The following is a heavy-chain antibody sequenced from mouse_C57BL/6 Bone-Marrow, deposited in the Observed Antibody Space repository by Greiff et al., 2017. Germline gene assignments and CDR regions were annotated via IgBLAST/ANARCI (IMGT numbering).Heavy chain of an antibody. CDR2: IYPSDSET. CDR1: GYTFTSYW. J-gene: IGHJ4*01. Sequence: QVQLQQSGAELVRPGSSVKLSCKASGYTFTSYWMHWVKQRPIQGLEWIGNIYPSDSETNYNQKFKDKATLTVDKSSSTAYMLLSSLTSEDSAVYYCALGLYYGSSSGAMDYWGQGTSVTVSS. CDR3: ALGLYYGSSSGAMDY. D-gene: IGHD1-1*01. V-gene: IGHV1-52*01.